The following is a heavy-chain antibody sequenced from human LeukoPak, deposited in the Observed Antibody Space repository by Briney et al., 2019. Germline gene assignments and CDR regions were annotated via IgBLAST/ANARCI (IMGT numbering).Heavy chain of an antibody. Sequence: PSETLSLTCAVYGGSLSGYYWSWIRQPPGKGLEWTGEINHSGSTNYNPSLKSRVTISVDTSKNQFSLKLSSVTAADTAVYYCARGGGPFDYWGQGTLVTVSS. D-gene: IGHD3-10*01. CDR3: ARGGGPFDY. CDR1: GGSLSGYY. CDR2: INHSGST. J-gene: IGHJ4*02. V-gene: IGHV4-34*01.